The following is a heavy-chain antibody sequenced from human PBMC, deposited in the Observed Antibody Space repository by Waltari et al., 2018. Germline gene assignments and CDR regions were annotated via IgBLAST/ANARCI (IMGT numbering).Heavy chain of an antibody. CDR2: MNTNSGNT. CDR3: ARGESLGRIYYYYYLDV. CDR1: GYSFNNYY. J-gene: IGHJ6*03. V-gene: IGHV1-8*03. D-gene: IGHD2-15*01. Sequence: QVQLVQSGAEVKKPGASVKVSCKASGYSFNNYYINWVRQDPGQGLEWMGWMNTNSGNTGYAQKFQDRLTFTRETSINTAYMELSSLRSEDTAVYYCARGESLGRIYYYYYLDVWGKGTTVIVSS.